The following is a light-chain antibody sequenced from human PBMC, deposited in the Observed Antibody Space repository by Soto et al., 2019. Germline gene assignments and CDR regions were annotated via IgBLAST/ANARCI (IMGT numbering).Light chain of an antibody. Sequence: ETLLTQSPDTLSVSPGETATLSCRPSQSVSNSLAWYRQRPGQPPSLLIYATSTRATGVPARFTGSGSGTEFTLTISSLQSEDFAVYYCHQYYDWPPWTFGQGTKVDIK. CDR1: QSVSNS. CDR3: HQYYDWPPWT. CDR2: ATS. V-gene: IGKV3-15*01. J-gene: IGKJ1*01.